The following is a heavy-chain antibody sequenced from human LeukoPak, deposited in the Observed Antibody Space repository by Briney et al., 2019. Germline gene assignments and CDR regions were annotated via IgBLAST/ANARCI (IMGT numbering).Heavy chain of an antibody. V-gene: IGHV1-2*02. J-gene: IGHJ1*01. CDR3: ARVGSRFGELLSVQEH. D-gene: IGHD3-10*01. Sequence: PNSGGTNYAQKFQGRVTMTRDTSISTAYMELSRLRSDDTAVYYCARVGSRFGELLSVQEHWGQGTLVTVSS. CDR2: PNSGGT.